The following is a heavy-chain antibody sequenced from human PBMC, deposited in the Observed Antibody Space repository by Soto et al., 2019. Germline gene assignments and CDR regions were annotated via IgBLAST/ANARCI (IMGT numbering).Heavy chain of an antibody. CDR2: TRNKANSYTT. Sequence: EVQLVESGGGLVQPGGSLRLSCAASGFTFSDHYMDWVRQAPGKGLEWVGRTRNKANSYTTEYAASVKGRFTISRDDSKYSLYLQMNSLKTEDTAVYYCARTMTLYYYYGMDVWGQGTTVTVSS. V-gene: IGHV3-72*01. CDR1: GFTFSDHY. CDR3: ARTMTLYYYYGMDV. J-gene: IGHJ6*02. D-gene: IGHD3-22*01.